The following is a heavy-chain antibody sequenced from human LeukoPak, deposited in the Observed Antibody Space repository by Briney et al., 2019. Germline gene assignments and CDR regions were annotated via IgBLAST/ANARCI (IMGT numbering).Heavy chain of an antibody. D-gene: IGHD6-13*01. Sequence: ASVKVSCKASGGTFSSYATSWVRQAPGQGLEWMGGIIPIFGTANYAQKFQGRVTITADESTSTAYMELSSLRSEDTAVYYCAREPTVGIAAAGDYWGQGTLVTVSS. CDR3: AREPTVGIAAAGDY. J-gene: IGHJ4*02. CDR1: GGTFSSYA. CDR2: IIPIFGTA. V-gene: IGHV1-69*13.